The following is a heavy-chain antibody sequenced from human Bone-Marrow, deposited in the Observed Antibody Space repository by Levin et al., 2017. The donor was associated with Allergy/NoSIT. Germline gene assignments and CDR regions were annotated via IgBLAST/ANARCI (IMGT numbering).Heavy chain of an antibody. CDR1: GYSFTSYW. V-gene: IGHV5-51*01. CDR2: IYPGDSDT. J-gene: IGHJ5*01. D-gene: IGHD3-3*01. Sequence: AGGSLRLSCKGSGYSFTSYWIGWVRQMPGKGLEWMGIIYPGDSDTRYSPSFQGQVTISADKSISTAYLQWSSLKASDTAMYYCARHGIGRGYYDFWSGPDSWGQGTLVTVSS. CDR3: ARHGIGRGYYDFWSGPDS.